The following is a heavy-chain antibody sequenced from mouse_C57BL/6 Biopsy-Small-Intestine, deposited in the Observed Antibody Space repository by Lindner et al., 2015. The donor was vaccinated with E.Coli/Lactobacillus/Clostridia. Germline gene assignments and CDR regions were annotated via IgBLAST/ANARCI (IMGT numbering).Heavy chain of an antibody. D-gene: IGHD2-10*01. J-gene: IGHJ3*01. CDR2: IRSESGNYAT. V-gene: IGHV10-3*01. CDR3: VRAFYRNYAWFAY. CDR1: GFSFNTYA. Sequence: VQLQESGGGLVQPKGSLKLSCAASGFSFNTYAMHWVRQAPGKGSEWVGRIRSESGNYATYYADSVKDRFTISRDDSQSMLYLQMNNLKTEDTAMYYCVRAFYRNYAWFAYWGQGTLVTVSA.